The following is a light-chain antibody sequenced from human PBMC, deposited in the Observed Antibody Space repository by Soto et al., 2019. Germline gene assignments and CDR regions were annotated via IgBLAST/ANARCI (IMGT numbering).Light chain of an antibody. CDR1: QRVSSN. J-gene: IGKJ4*01. CDR3: QQYIRWPLT. V-gene: IGKV3-15*01. Sequence: EIVMTQSPATLSVSPGERATLSCRASQRVSSNLAWYQQKPGQAPSLLIYGASTRATGTPARFSGSGSGTDFTLTISSLQSEDFAVYYCQQYIRWPLTFGGGTKVEIK. CDR2: GAS.